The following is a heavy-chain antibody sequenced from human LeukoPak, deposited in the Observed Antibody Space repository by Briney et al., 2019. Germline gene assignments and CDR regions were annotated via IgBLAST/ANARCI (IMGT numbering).Heavy chain of an antibody. CDR3: ARTAEGYYYYMDV. CDR2: ISPIFGTA. CDR1: GGTFSSYA. V-gene: IGHV1-69*05. J-gene: IGHJ6*03. Sequence: ASVKVSCKXSGGTFSSYAISWVRQAPGQGLEVMGGISPIFGTANYSQKFQGRVTITTDESTSTAYMELSSLRSEDTAVYYCARTAEGYYYYMDVWGKGTTVTVSS.